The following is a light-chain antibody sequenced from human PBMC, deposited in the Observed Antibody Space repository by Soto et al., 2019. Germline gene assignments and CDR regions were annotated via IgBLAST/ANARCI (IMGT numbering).Light chain of an antibody. J-gene: IGLJ2*01. V-gene: IGLV1-44*01. CDR3: AACDDSLRAVV. CDR1: RSNIGTYT. CDR2: RNH. Sequence: QSVLTQSPSVSGTPGQRVTISCSGSRSNIGTYTVNWYQQHPGTAPTLLIYRNHQRPSGVPDRFSGSKSGTSASLAISGPQSEDEADYYCAACDDSLRAVVFGGGTKLTVL.